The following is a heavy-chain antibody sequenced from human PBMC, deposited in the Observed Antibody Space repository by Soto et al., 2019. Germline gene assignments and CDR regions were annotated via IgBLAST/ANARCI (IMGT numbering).Heavy chain of an antibody. J-gene: IGHJ6*02. CDR2: IDPSDSYT. V-gene: IGHV5-10-1*01. CDR3: ARHNTPHYCSSTSCYRYYYGMDV. Sequence: GESLKISCKGSGYSFTSYWISWVRRMPGKGLEWMGRIDPSDSYTNYSPSFQGHVTISADKSISTAYLQWSSLKASDTAMYYCARHNTPHYCSSTSCYRYYYGMDVWGQGTPVTVSS. D-gene: IGHD2-2*01. CDR1: GYSFTSYW.